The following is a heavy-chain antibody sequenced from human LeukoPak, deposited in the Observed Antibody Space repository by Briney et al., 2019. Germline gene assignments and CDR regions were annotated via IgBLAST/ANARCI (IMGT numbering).Heavy chain of an antibody. J-gene: IGHJ4*02. CDR3: ARDLMPYAATLGY. D-gene: IGHD2-2*01. V-gene: IGHV3-30*04. CDR1: GFTFSSYA. Sequence: GGSLRLSCAASGFTFSSYAMHWVRQAPGKGLEWVAVISYDGSNKYYADSVKGRFTISRDNSKNTLYLQMNSLRAEDTAVYYCARDLMPYAATLGYWGQGILVTVSS. CDR2: ISYDGSNK.